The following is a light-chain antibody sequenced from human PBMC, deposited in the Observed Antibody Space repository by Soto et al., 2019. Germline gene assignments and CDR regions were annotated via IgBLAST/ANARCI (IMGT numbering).Light chain of an antibody. V-gene: IGKV3D-15*01. CDR3: QQYSNSPRT. CDR1: QGVSRK. J-gene: IGKJ1*01. CDR2: DAS. Sequence: VMTPSPSTLAVAPGARVSFPCRARQGVSRKLDWYKHKPGKAPRLLIYDASTGATGIPARFSGSGSGTEFTLTISSLPSEDFAVYYCQQYSNSPRTFGQGTKVDIK.